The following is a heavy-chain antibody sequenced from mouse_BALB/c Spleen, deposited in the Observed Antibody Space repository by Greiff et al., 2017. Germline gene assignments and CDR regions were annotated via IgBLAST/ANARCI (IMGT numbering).Heavy chain of an antibody. CDR2: INPSNGRT. Sequence: QVQLQQSGAELVKPGASVKLSCKASGYTFTSYWMHWVKQRPGQGLEWIGEINPSNGRTNYNEKFKSKATLTVDKSSSTAYMQLSSLTSEDSAVYYCARSLGPAWFAYWGQGTLVTVSA. V-gene: IGHV1S81*02. CDR3: ARSLGPAWFAY. D-gene: IGHD4-1*01. J-gene: IGHJ3*01. CDR1: GYTFTSYW.